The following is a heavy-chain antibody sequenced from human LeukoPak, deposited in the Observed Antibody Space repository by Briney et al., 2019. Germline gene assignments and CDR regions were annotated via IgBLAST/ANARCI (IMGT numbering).Heavy chain of an antibody. CDR3: TTDYYYDTSEERIEY. CDR2: IRSQSDGGTT. CDR1: GLNFKNAW. D-gene: IGHD3-22*01. Sequence: GGSLRLSCAASGLNFKNAWMYWVRQSPGKGLEWVGRIRSQSDGGTTDYAAPVKGRFTFSRDDSQNMLFLQMNSLKTEDTAIYYCTTDYYYDTSEERIEYWGRGTLVTVSS. J-gene: IGHJ4*02. V-gene: IGHV3-15*01.